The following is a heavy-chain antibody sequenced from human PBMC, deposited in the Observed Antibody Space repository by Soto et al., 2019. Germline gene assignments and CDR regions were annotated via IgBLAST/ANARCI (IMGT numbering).Heavy chain of an antibody. CDR3: ATLLGSHQHYYFGIDV. J-gene: IGHJ6*02. D-gene: IGHD2-2*01. CDR2: IYYSGGT. Sequence: SETLSLTCTVSGYSMTSGGYYWSWIRHLPGKGLEWLGYIYYSGGTQFNPSLKSRVSMSVDTSKNQFSLRLSSVTAADTAVYSCATLLGSHQHYYFGIDVWGQGTTVTVSS. CDR1: GYSMTSGGYY. V-gene: IGHV4-31*03.